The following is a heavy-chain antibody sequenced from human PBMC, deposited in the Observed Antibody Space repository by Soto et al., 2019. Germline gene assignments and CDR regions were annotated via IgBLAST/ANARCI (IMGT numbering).Heavy chain of an antibody. Sequence: EVQVLESGGGLVQPGGSLRLSCAASGITFSNYAMSWVRQAPGKGLEWVSGISGNGGCPYYSDSVKGRFTISRDNSKNPLYLQSGSLRDEDTAVYFCTKGGVRGAFINALDHWGQGTLVTVSS. V-gene: IGHV3-23*01. CDR3: TKGGVRGAFINALDH. J-gene: IGHJ5*02. D-gene: IGHD3-10*01. CDR2: ISGNGGCP. CDR1: GITFSNYA.